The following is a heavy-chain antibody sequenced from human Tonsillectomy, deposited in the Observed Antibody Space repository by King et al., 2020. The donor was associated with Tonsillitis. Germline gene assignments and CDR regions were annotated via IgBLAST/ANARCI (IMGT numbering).Heavy chain of an antibody. CDR2: IYYSGGT. Sequence: VQLQESGPGLVKPSETLSLTCTVSAGSMNNYYWSWIRQPPGKGLEWIGNIYYSGGTRYSPSLNSRVTISVDTSKNQVSLRLDSVTAADTAVYYCARHDCTNGVCPLDPWGQGILVTVSS. CDR3: ARHDCTNGVCPLDP. D-gene: IGHD2-8*01. V-gene: IGHV4-59*08. CDR1: AGSMNNYY. J-gene: IGHJ5*02.